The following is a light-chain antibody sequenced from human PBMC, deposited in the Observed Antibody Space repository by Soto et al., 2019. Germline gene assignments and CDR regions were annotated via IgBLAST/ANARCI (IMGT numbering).Light chain of an antibody. J-gene: IGLJ2*01. Sequence: QSVLTQPASVSGSPGQSITISCTGTSSDVGAYNYVSWYRQYPGKAPKLMIYDVTNRPSGVSNRFSGSKSGNTASLTISGLQAEDEADYYCSSYAGSNSVVFGGGTKLTVL. CDR3: SSYAGSNSVV. CDR2: DVT. CDR1: SSDVGAYNY. V-gene: IGLV2-14*01.